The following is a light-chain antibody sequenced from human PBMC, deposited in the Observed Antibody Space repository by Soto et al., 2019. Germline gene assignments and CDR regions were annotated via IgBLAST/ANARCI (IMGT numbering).Light chain of an antibody. CDR3: QQSYSTPWT. V-gene: IGKV1-39*01. Sequence: DIQMTQSPSSLSASVGDRVTITCRASQSISSYLNWYQQKPGKAPKLLIYAASSLQSGVPSRFSGXXXXXDFTLTISSLQPEDFATYYCQQSYSTPWTFGQGTKVEIK. CDR2: AAS. CDR1: QSISSY. J-gene: IGKJ1*01.